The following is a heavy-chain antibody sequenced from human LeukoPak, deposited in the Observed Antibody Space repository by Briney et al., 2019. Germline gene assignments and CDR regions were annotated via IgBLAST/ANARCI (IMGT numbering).Heavy chain of an antibody. D-gene: IGHD3-3*01. CDR2: IYYSGST. CDR1: GGSISSYY. Sequence: SETLSLTCTVSGGSISSYYWSWIRQPPGKGLEWIGYIYYSGSTNYNPSLKSRVTISVDTSKNQFSLKLSSVTAADTAVYYCARQRWSGPSHAFDIWGQGTMVTVSS. CDR3: ARQRWSGPSHAFDI. V-gene: IGHV4-59*08. J-gene: IGHJ3*02.